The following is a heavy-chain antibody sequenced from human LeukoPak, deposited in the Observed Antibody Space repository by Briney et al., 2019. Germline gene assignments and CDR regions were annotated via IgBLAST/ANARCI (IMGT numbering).Heavy chain of an antibody. Sequence: PGGSLRLSCAASGSTFRSYGMHWVRQAPGKGLEWVAVISYDETNKYYADSVKGRFTISRDNSKNTLYLQMNSLRAEDTAVYYCAKGRGSSDYVFDYWGQGILVTVSS. CDR2: ISYDETNK. J-gene: IGHJ4*02. D-gene: IGHD5-12*01. V-gene: IGHV3-30*18. CDR3: AKGRGSSDYVFDY. CDR1: GSTFRSYG.